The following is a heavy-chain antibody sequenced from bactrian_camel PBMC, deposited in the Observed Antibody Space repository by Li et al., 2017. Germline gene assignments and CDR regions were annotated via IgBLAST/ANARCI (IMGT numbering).Heavy chain of an antibody. J-gene: IGHJ4*01. CDR1: GYDYTPPY. V-gene: IGHV3S53*01. CDR2: IDSDLDL. Sequence: HVQLVESGGGSVQPGGSLRLSCVISGYDYTPPYMGWFRQAPGKEREGVAAIDSDLDLSYADSVKGRFTISQDSAKNILYLQMRSLRPEDTAMYYCAARSVGWCPLFEHWLGKRAYTPAGYLLTGARGPRSPSP. CDR3: AARSVGWCPLFEHWLGKRAYTPAGYLLT. D-gene: IGHD1*01.